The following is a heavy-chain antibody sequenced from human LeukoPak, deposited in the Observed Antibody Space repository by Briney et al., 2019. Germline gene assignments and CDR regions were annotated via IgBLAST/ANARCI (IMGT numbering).Heavy chain of an antibody. CDR2: IYHSGST. CDR3: ARSYYYGSGSYGPPNWFDP. V-gene: IGHV4-30-2*01. D-gene: IGHD3-10*01. CDR1: GGSISSGGYS. J-gene: IGHJ5*02. Sequence: SETLSLTCAVSGGSISSGGYSWSWFRQPPGTGLEWIGYIYHSGSTYYNPSLKSRVTMSVDGSKNQFSLNLSSVTAADTAVYYCARSYYYGSGSYGPPNWFDPWGQGTLVTVSS.